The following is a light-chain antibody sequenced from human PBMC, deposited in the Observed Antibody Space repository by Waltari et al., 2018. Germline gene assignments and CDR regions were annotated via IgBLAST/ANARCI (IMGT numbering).Light chain of an antibody. CDR1: QSVLNSSNNKNY. Sequence: DIVMTQSPDSLAVSLGERATINSNSSQSVLNSSNNKNYLAWYQQKPGQPPKLLIYWASTRESGVPDRFSGSGSGTDFTLTISSLQAEDVAVYYCQQYYSTPWTFGQGTKVEIK. J-gene: IGKJ1*01. V-gene: IGKV4-1*01. CDR2: WAS. CDR3: QQYYSTPWT.